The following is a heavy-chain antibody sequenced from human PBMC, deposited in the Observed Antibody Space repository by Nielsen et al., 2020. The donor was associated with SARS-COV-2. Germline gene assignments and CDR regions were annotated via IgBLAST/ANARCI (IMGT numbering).Heavy chain of an antibody. CDR3: ARARGAYGDYYYYYYTDV. D-gene: IGHD4-17*01. J-gene: IGHJ6*03. Sequence: LRLSCAISGDSVSSSSAAWNWIRQSPSRGLEWLGRTYYRSKWYNDYAVSVKSRITINPDTSKNQFSLHLNSMTPEDTAVYYCARARGAYGDYYYYYYTDVWGKGTTVTVSS. V-gene: IGHV6-1*01. CDR2: TYYRSKWYN. CDR1: GDSVSSSSAA.